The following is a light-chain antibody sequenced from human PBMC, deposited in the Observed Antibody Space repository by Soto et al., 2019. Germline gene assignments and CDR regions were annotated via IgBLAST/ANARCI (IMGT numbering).Light chain of an antibody. J-gene: IGLJ2*01. V-gene: IGLV2-14*01. CDR1: SSDVGGYNY. Sequence: QSALTQPASLSGSPGQSITISCTGTSSDVGGYNYVSWYQQYPGKAPKLIIYEVSSRPSGVSSRFSASKSGNTASLTISGLQAEDEADYYCSSHTNTETGVFGGGTKVTVL. CDR3: SSHTNTETGV. CDR2: EVS.